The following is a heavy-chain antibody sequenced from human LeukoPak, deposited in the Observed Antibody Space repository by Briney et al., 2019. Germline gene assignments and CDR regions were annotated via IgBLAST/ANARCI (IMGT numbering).Heavy chain of an antibody. D-gene: IGHD2-15*01. Sequence: TGGSLRLSCAAAGFTFTTSAITWVRQVPGRGLEWVSSITADGANTYLADSVRGRFTISRDNSKNTVYLQMNSLRAEDTAVYYCAKATLGSCGGVRCYPFDYWGQGTLVTVSS. CDR2: ITADGANT. CDR3: AKATLGSCGGVRCYPFDY. J-gene: IGHJ4*02. CDR1: GFTFTTSA. V-gene: IGHV3-23*01.